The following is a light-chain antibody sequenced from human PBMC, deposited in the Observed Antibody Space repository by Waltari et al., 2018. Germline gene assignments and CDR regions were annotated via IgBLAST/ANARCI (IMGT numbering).Light chain of an antibody. Sequence: DIVMTQSPDSLAVSLGERATINCKPNQSLLYSSNNKNYLAWYQQKAGQPPKLLTYWASTREYGVPDRFSASGSGTDFTLTISSLQPEDFATYYCHQSHTAPHTFGQGTKLEIK. CDR2: WAS. V-gene: IGKV4-1*01. CDR3: HQSHTAPHT. CDR1: QSLLYSSNNKNY. J-gene: IGKJ2*01.